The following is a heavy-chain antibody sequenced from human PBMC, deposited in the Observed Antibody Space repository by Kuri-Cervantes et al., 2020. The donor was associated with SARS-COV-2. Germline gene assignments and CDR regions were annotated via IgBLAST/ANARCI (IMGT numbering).Heavy chain of an antibody. J-gene: IGHJ4*02. V-gene: IGHV4-34*01. D-gene: IGHD2-8*01. CDR3: ARQSSIGEWYYFDY. CDR2: INHSGTT. Sequence: GSLRLSCAVYGGSFSGYDWSWIRQPPGKGLVWIGEINHSGTTNYNPPLKSRVTISVDTSGNQFSLKLSSVTAADTAFYYCARQSSIGEWYYFDYWGQGTLVTVSS. CDR1: GGSFSGYD.